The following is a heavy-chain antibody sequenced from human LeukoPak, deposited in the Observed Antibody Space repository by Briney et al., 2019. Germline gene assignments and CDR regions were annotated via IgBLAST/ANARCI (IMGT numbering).Heavy chain of an antibody. D-gene: IGHD6-13*01. Sequence: GGSLRLSCAASGFTFISYAMSGVLQAPGKGLEWVSAISGSGGSTYYADSVKGRFTISRDNSKNTLYLQMNSLRAEDTAVYYCAKGYSYWYFDYWGQGTLVTVSS. CDR2: ISGSGGST. CDR3: AKGYSYWYFDY. V-gene: IGHV3-23*01. J-gene: IGHJ4*02. CDR1: GFTFISYA.